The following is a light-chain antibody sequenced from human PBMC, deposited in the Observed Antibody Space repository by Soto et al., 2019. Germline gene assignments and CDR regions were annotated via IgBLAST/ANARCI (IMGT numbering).Light chain of an antibody. V-gene: IGKV1-12*01. CDR1: QGISSW. CDR3: QQGDSFPFT. Sequence: DIQMTQSPSSVSASVGDSVTIHCRASQGISSWLAWYQQRPGKAPNLLIYAASSLQTGVPSRFTGSGDGTDFTLTINSLQPEDSATYYCQQGDSFPFTFGPGTTVNI. J-gene: IGKJ3*01. CDR2: AAS.